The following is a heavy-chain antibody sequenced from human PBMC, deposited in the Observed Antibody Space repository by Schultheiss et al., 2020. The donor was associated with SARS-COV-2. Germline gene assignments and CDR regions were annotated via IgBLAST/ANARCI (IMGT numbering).Heavy chain of an antibody. CDR1: GYTFTGYY. D-gene: IGHD6-6*01. V-gene: IGHV1-46*01. J-gene: IGHJ6*02. CDR3: ARSRAARTNYYYYGMDV. CDR2: INPSGGST. Sequence: ASVKVSCKASGYTFTGYYMHWVRQAPGQGLEWMGIINPSGGSTSYAQKFQGRVTMTRDTSTSTVYMELSSLRSEDTAVYYCARSRAARTNYYYYGMDVWGQGTTVTVSS.